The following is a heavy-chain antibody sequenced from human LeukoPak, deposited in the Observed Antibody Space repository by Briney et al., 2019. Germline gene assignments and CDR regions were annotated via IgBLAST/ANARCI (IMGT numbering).Heavy chain of an antibody. CDR3: IRVKSWDTRFYLDS. V-gene: IGHV3-15*01. J-gene: IGHJ4*02. CDR1: GFTFSSSW. Sequence: GGSLRLSCAASGFTFSSSWMNWVRQAPGKGLEWLGRSQNPGSGWTTDYAAPVKGRFTILRDDSKTTWYLQMNSLKTEDTAVYYCIRVKSWDTRFYLDSWGQGPLVIVSS. CDR2: SQNPGSGWTT. D-gene: IGHD1-26*01.